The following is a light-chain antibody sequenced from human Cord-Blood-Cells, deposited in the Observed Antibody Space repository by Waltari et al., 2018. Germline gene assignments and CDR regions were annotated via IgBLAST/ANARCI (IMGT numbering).Light chain of an antibody. CDR1: QSLVHSDGNTN. J-gene: IGKJ2*01. CDR2: EVA. CDR3: MQGTHWPYT. Sequence: DVVMTQSPLSLPVTLGQPASISCRSSQSLVHSDGNTNFNWLQQRQGESPRRLIYEVANRDSGVPDRCCCSGSGTDFTLKISRVEAEDVGVYYCMQGTHWPYTFGQGTKLEIK. V-gene: IGKV2-30*02.